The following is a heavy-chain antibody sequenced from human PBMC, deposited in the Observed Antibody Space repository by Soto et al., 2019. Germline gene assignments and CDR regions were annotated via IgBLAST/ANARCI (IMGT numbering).Heavy chain of an antibody. D-gene: IGHD6-13*01. Sequence: PGESLKISCKGSGYSFTSYWICWVRQMPGKGLEWMGIIYPGDSDTRYSPSFQVHVTISADKSISTAYLQWSSLKASDTAMYYCAIYCSITSSFDSSSWYPSYYYYGMDVWGQGSTVTVSS. CDR2: IYPGDSDT. V-gene: IGHV5-51*01. CDR1: GYSFTSYW. J-gene: IGHJ6*02. CDR3: AIYCSITSSFDSSSWYPSYYYYGMDV.